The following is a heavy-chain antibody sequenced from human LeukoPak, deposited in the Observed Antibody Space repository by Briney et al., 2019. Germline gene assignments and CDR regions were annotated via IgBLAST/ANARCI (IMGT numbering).Heavy chain of an antibody. Sequence: QTLSLTCAISGDSVSSNSAAWNWIRQSPSRGLEWLGRTYYRSKWYNDYAVSVKSRITINPDTSKNQFSLQLNSVTPEDTAVYYCASSYLWGDSYAFDIWGQGTMVTVSS. V-gene: IGHV6-1*01. J-gene: IGHJ3*02. CDR2: TYYRSKWYN. D-gene: IGHD2-21*01. CDR3: ASSYLWGDSYAFDI. CDR1: GDSVSSNSAA.